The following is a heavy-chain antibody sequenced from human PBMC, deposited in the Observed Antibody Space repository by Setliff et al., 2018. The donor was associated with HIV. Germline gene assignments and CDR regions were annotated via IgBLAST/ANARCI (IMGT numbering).Heavy chain of an antibody. V-gene: IGHV4-31*03. Sequence: SETLSLTCTVTGDSISSGGYYWSWIRQHPGKGLEWIGYIHYSGSSYYNPSLRSRVTISVDTSKNQFSLKLSSVTAADTAVYYCAREFLESNSWVFDNWGQGTLVTVSS. J-gene: IGHJ4*02. CDR3: AREFLESNSWVFDN. CDR2: IHYSGSS. CDR1: GDSISSGGYY. D-gene: IGHD3-3*01.